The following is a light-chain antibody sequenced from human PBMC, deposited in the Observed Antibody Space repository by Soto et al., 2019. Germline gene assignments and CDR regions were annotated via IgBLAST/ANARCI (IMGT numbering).Light chain of an antibody. CDR1: SSDGGGYNY. CDR2: EVS. Sequence: QSALTQPASVSGSPGQSITISCTGTSSDGGGYNYVSWYQQHPGKAPKLIIYEVSNRPSGVSSRFSGSKSGNTASLTISGLQAEDEADYYCSSCRSTPPLVVFGGGTKLTVL. CDR3: SSCRSTPPLVV. J-gene: IGLJ2*01. V-gene: IGLV2-14*01.